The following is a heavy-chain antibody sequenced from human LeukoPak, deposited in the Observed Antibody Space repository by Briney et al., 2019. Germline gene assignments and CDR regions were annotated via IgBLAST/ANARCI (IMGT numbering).Heavy chain of an antibody. CDR2: IYYSGST. J-gene: IGHJ4*02. D-gene: IGHD3-22*01. CDR1: GGSINSGGYY. CDR3: ASYYYDSSGRYFDY. Sequence: SETLSLTCTVSGGSINSGGYYWSWIRQHPGKGLEWIGYIYYSGSTYYNPSLKSRVTISVDTSKNQFSLKLSSVTAADTAVYYCASYYYDSSGRYFDYWGQGTLVTVSS. V-gene: IGHV4-31*03.